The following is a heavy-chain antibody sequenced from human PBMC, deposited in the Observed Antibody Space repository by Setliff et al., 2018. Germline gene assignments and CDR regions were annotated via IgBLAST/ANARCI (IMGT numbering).Heavy chain of an antibody. D-gene: IGHD3-10*01. CDR1: GGSITGGGYY. CDR2: IYVTEST. V-gene: IGHV4-61*02. J-gene: IGHJ4*02. CDR3: AASRAYTGAVEEWFLPKTFDF. Sequence: SETLSLTCSVSGGSITGGGYYWNWIRQPAGKGLEWIGRIYVTESTKYNPSLKSRVTLSIDTSKNQFSLKLSSVTAADAALYYCAASRAYTGAVEEWFLPKTFDFWGQGSPVTVSS.